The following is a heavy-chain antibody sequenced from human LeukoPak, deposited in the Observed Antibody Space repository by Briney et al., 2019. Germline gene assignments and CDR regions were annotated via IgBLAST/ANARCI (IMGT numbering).Heavy chain of an antibody. CDR2: ISAYNGNT. J-gene: IGHJ4*02. CDR3: ARVPLVGGYVEILRFDY. D-gene: IGHD5-12*01. Sequence: ASVKVSCKASGYTFTSYGISWERQAPGQGLEWMGWISAYNGNTNYAQKLQGRVTMTTDTSTSTAYMELRSLRSDDTAVYYCARVPLVGGYVEILRFDYWGQGTLVTVSS. V-gene: IGHV1-18*01. CDR1: GYTFTSYG.